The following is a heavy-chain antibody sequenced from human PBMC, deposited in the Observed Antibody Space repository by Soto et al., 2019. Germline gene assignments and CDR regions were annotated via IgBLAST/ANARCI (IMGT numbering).Heavy chain of an antibody. CDR2: INHSGGT. J-gene: IGHJ5*02. D-gene: IGHD1-26*01. Sequence: SETLSLTCAVYGGSFSGYYCNWIRQSPGKGLEWIGEINHSGGTNYNPSLKSRVTISVDTSKNQFSLKLRSVTAADTAVYYCARDPGIVGTNTWFDPWGQGTLVTVSS. CDR1: GGSFSGYY. V-gene: IGHV4-34*01. CDR3: ARDPGIVGTNTWFDP.